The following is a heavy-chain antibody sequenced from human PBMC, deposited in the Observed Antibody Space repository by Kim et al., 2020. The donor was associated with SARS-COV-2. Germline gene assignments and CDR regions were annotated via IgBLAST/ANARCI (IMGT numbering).Heavy chain of an antibody. CDR2: ISSSSSYI. J-gene: IGHJ6*02. Sequence: GGSLRLSCAASGFTFSSYSMNWVRQAPGKGLEWVSSISSSSSYIYYADSVKGRFTISRDNAKNSLYLQMNSLRAEDTAVYYCARVGRDSSSWYDYYYGMDVWGQGTTVTVSS. CDR1: GFTFSSYS. D-gene: IGHD6-13*01. CDR3: ARVGRDSSSWYDYYYGMDV. V-gene: IGHV3-21*01.